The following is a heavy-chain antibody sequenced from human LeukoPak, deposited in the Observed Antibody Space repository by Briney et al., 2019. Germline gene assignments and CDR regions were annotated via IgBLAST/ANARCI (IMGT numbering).Heavy chain of an antibody. J-gene: IGHJ4*02. D-gene: IGHD6-6*01. CDR1: GYSFTSYW. CDR3: ARHTKYSTSSRVFDY. CDR2: IYPGDSDT. Sequence: SLKISCKGSGYSFTSYWIGWVRQMPGKGLEWMGIIYPGDSDTRYSPSFQGQVTITADKSISTAYLQWSSLKASDTAKYYCARHTKYSTSSRVFDYWGQGTLVTVSS. V-gene: IGHV5-51*01.